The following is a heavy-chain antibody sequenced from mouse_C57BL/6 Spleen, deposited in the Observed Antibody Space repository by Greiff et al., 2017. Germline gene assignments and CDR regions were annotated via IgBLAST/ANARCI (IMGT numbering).Heavy chain of an antibody. D-gene: IGHD1-1*01. CDR1: GYAFSSSW. CDR2: IYPGDGDT. Sequence: VQLQQSGPELVKPGASVKISCKASGYAFSSSWMNWVKQRPGKGLEWIGRIYPGDGDTNYNGKFKGKATLTADKSSSTAYMQLSSLTSEDSAVYFCARGYYGSSYGAWFAYWGQGTLVTVSA. CDR3: ARGYYGSSYGAWFAY. V-gene: IGHV1-82*01. J-gene: IGHJ3*01.